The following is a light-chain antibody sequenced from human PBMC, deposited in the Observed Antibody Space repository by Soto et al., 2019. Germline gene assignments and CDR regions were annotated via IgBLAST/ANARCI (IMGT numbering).Light chain of an antibody. CDR1: RSNIGAGND. J-gene: IGLJ2*01. V-gene: IGLV1-40*01. CDR2: GNN. Sequence: QSVLTQPPSVSGAPGERVTISCTGSRSNIGAGNDVHWYQQLPGTAPKLPVYGNNNRPSGVPDRFSGSKSGTAAALAITGFQDEDEADYYCQSYGSSLSGAVFCGGTTLTVL. CDR3: QSYGSSLSGAV.